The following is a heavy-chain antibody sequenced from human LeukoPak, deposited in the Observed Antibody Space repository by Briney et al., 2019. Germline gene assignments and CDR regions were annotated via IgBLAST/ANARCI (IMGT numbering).Heavy chain of an antibody. Sequence: PGGSLRLSCAASGFTFSSYSMSWVRQAPGKGLEWVTSISSSSSYIYYADSVKGRFTISRDNAKNSLYLQMNSLRAEDTAVYYCARDLGVVVAAYIFDYWGQGTLVTVSS. CDR3: ARDLGVVVAAYIFDY. J-gene: IGHJ4*02. V-gene: IGHV3-21*01. CDR1: GFTFSSYS. D-gene: IGHD2-15*01. CDR2: ISSSSSYI.